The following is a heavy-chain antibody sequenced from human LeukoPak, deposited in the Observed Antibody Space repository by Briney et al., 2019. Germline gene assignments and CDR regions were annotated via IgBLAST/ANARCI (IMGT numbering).Heavy chain of an antibody. CDR3: ARLSYGLDY. D-gene: IGHD5-18*01. J-gene: IGHJ4*02. CDR1: GFTFSSYG. Sequence: GGSLRLFCAASGFTFSSYGMHWVRQAPGKGLEWVSSISSSSSYLYYADSVKGRFTISRDNAKNSLYLQMNSLRAEDTAVYYCARLSYGLDYWGQGTLVTVSS. CDR2: ISSSSSYL. V-gene: IGHV3-21*01.